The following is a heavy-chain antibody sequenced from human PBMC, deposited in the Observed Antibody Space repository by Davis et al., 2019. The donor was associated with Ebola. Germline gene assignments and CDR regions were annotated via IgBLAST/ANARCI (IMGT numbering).Heavy chain of an antibody. CDR3: AKDQWEQQLVPTDY. V-gene: IGHV3-30*18. CDR2: ISYDGSNK. Sequence: GESLKISCAASGFTFSSYSMNWVRQAPGKGLEWVAVISYDGSNKYYADSVKGRFTISRDNSKNTLYLQMNSLRAEDTAVYYCAKDQWEQQLVPTDYWGQGTLVTVSS. D-gene: IGHD6-13*01. CDR1: GFTFSSYS. J-gene: IGHJ4*02.